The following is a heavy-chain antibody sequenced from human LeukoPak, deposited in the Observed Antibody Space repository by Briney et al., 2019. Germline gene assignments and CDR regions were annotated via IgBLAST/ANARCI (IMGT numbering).Heavy chain of an antibody. CDR3: ARDPHSGYSSSWYLSFDY. D-gene: IGHD6-13*01. CDR1: GFTFSSYA. CDR2: ISYDGSNK. J-gene: IGHJ4*02. Sequence: PGVSLRHSCAASGFTFSSYAMHWVRQAPGKGLEWVAVISYDGSNKYYADSVKGRFTISRDNSKNTLYLQMNSLRAEDTAVYYCARDPHSGYSSSWYLSFDYWGQGTLVTVSS. V-gene: IGHV3-30*04.